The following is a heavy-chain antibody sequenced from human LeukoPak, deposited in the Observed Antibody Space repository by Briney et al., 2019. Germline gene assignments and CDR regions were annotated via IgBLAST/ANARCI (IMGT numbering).Heavy chain of an antibody. D-gene: IGHD3-3*01. V-gene: IGHV1-18*01. CDR2: ISAYNGDT. CDR1: GYTFTHYG. J-gene: IGHJ6*03. CDR3: ARARGTIFGVVIRVHYYYYYYMDV. Sequence: GASVKVSCKASGYTFTHYGISWVRQAPGQGLEWMGWISAYNGDTNYAQKLQGRVTMTTDTSTSTVYMELSSLRSEDTAVYYCARARGTIFGVVIRVHYYYYYYMDVWGKGTTVTVSS.